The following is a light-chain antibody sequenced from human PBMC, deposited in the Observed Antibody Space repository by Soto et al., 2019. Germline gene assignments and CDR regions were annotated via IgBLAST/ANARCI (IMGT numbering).Light chain of an antibody. CDR2: EVT. Sequence: QSVLAHPASVSASPGQSITLFCTGTSSDVGAYKFVSWYRHHPGRAPQVMIYEVTNRPSGVSSRFSGSKSGNTASLTISGLQPEDEGDYYCSSYSSPLLTFGGGTK. V-gene: IGLV2-14*01. J-gene: IGLJ2*01. CDR3: SSYSSPLLT. CDR1: SSDVGAYKF.